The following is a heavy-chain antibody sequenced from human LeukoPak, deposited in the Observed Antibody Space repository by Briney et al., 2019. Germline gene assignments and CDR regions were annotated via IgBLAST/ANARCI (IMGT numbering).Heavy chain of an antibody. CDR1: GASISSYY. J-gene: IGHJ4*02. Sequence: SETLSLTCTVSGASISSYYWSWIRQPPGKGLEWIGYIYYSGSTHYNPSLKSRVTISVDTSKNQFSLRLSSMTAADTAVYYCASGPYQAAGTDHQFDYWGQGTLVTVSS. D-gene: IGHD6-13*01. CDR2: IYYSGST. CDR3: ASGPYQAAGTDHQFDY. V-gene: IGHV4-59*01.